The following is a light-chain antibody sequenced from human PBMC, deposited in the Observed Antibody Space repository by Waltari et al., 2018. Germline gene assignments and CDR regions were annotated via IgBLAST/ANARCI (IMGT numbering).Light chain of an antibody. Sequence: QSALTQPAAVSGSPGQSLTIPCTETNSDVDHTQHASWYQQYVGKAPKLMIYDVNERPSGVSNRFSGSKAGDTASLTISGLQPEDEATYYCSSYTNTSTIFGGGTKVTVL. J-gene: IGLJ2*01. CDR3: SSYTNTSTI. V-gene: IGLV2-14*03. CDR1: NSDVDHTQH. CDR2: DVN.